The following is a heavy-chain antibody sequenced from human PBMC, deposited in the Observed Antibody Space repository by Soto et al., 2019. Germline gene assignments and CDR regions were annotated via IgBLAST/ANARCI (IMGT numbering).Heavy chain of an antibody. J-gene: IGHJ4*02. Sequence: QVQLQESGPGLVKPSHTLSLTCTVSGGCISSGDYYWSWIRQPPGKGLEWIGYIYYSGSTYYNPSLKSRVTISVDTSQNQFSLKLSSVTAADTAVYYCARGRRMGYYGSGSDDFDYWGQGTLVTDSS. D-gene: IGHD3-10*01. CDR2: IYYSGST. CDR3: ARGRRMGYYGSGSDDFDY. V-gene: IGHV4-30-4*01. CDR1: GGCISSGDYY.